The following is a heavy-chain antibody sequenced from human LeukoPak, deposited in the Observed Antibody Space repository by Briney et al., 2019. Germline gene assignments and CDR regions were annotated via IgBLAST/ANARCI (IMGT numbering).Heavy chain of an antibody. CDR1: GGSISSSSYY. J-gene: IGHJ4*02. V-gene: IGHV4-39*01. CDR3: ATYSTNWYFFDY. D-gene: IGHD6-13*01. CDR2: LFFGGTS. Sequence: SETLSLTCTVSGGSISSSSYYWGWVRQPPGKGLEWIGSLFFGGTSHYNPSLKSRATISVDTSKNQLSLKLNSVTASDTAVFYCATYSTNWYFFDYWGQGTLVTVSS.